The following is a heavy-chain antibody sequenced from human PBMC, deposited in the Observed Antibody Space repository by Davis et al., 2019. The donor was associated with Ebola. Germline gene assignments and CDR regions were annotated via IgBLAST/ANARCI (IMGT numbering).Heavy chain of an antibody. CDR1: GFTFSDYY. CDR3: AREEYEIPAAPPNWFDP. V-gene: IGHV3-11*01. CDR2: ISSSGTTI. D-gene: IGHD2-2*01. J-gene: IGHJ5*02. Sequence: PGGSLRLSCAASGFTFSDYYMSWIRQAPGKGLEWVSYISSSGTTINYADAVKGRFTISRDNAKNSLYLQMNSLRAEDTAVYYCAREEYEIPAAPPNWFDPWGQGTLVTVSS.